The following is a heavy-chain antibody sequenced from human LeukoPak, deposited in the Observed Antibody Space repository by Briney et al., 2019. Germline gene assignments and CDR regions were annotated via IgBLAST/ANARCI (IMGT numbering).Heavy chain of an antibody. CDR1: GGSISSYH. CDR2: IYYGGST. D-gene: IGHD6-13*01. V-gene: IGHV4-59*01. Sequence: SETLSLTCTVSGGSISSYHWTWIRQPPGKGLEWIGYIYYGGSTNYNPSLKSRVTILVDTSKNQFSLKLSSVTAADTAVYYCARGSAAGLRVYFDYWGQGTLVTVSS. CDR3: ARGSAAGLRVYFDY. J-gene: IGHJ4*02.